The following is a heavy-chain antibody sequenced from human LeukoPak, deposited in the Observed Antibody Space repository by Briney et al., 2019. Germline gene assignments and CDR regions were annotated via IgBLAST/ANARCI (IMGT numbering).Heavy chain of an antibody. J-gene: IGHJ4*02. Sequence: PGGSLRLSCAASGFSFSTYSMNWVRQAPGKGLEWVSYINGDSSSINYADSAKGRFTISRDNAKNSLYLQMNSLRAEDTAVYYCARDAAYYYGSGSYPWGQGTLVTVSS. CDR3: ARDAAYYYGSGSYP. CDR2: INGDSSSI. CDR1: GFSFSTYS. D-gene: IGHD3-10*01. V-gene: IGHV3-48*01.